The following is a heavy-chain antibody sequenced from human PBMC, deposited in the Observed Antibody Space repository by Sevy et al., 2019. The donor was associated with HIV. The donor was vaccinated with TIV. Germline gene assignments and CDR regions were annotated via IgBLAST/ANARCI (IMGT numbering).Heavy chain of an antibody. CDR2: FDPEDGET. CDR3: ARRAPYCSSTSCSRQYYFDY. V-gene: IGHV1-24*01. D-gene: IGHD2-2*01. Sequence: ASVKVSCKVSGYTLTELSMHWVRQAPGKGLEWMGGFDPEDGETIYAQKFQGRVTMTEETSTDTAYMELSSLRSEDTAVYYCARRAPYCSSTSCSRQYYFDYWGQGTLVTVSS. J-gene: IGHJ4*02. CDR1: GYTLTELS.